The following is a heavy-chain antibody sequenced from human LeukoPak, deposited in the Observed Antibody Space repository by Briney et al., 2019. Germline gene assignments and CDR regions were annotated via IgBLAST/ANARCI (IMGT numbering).Heavy chain of an antibody. V-gene: IGHV3-23*01. CDR1: GFTFSSYA. Sequence: PGGSLRLSCAASGFTFSSYAMSWVRQAPGKGLEWVSGISGSGGSTFYADSVDSVKGRFTISRDNSKNTLYLQMNSLTAEDTAVYYCAKGGVAGLSPPDYWGEGTLVTVSS. CDR3: AKGGVAGLSPPDY. D-gene: IGHD6-19*01. CDR2: ISGSGGST. J-gene: IGHJ4*02.